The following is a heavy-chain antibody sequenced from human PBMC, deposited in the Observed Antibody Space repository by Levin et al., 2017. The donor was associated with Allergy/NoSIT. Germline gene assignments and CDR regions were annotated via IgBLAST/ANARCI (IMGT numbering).Heavy chain of an antibody. V-gene: IGHV3-33*06. D-gene: IGHD2-21*01. J-gene: IGHJ4*02. CDR2: IWYDGSHT. Sequence: SCTASGFTFDTSGMQWVRQAPGKGLEWVATIWYDGSHTYYGDSVEGRFTVSRDNSKNTVYLHMTNLGAEDTAVYYCAKRLAPAYFDYWGRGILVTVSS. CDR1: GFTFDTSG. CDR3: AKRLAPAYFDY.